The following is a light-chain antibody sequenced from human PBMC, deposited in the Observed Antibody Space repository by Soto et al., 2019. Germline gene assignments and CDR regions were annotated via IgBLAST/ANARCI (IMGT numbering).Light chain of an antibody. CDR2: AAS. J-gene: IGKJ5*01. Sequence: DIHMTQSPSSLSGSVLDRVTITCLASQSISSYLNWYQQKPGKAPKLLIYAASSLQSGVPPRFSGSGSGTDFTLTISSLQPEDFATYYCEQAGSFPITFGQGDTTG. CDR1: QSISSY. V-gene: IGKV1-39*01. CDR3: EQAGSFPIT.